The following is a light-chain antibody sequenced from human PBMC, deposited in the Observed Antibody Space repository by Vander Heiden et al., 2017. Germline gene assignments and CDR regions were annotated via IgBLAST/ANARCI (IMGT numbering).Light chain of an antibody. J-gene: IGKJ5*01. CDR2: DAS. Sequence: DIQMTQSPSSLSASVGDRVTITCQASKDISNYLNWYQQKPGKAPKLLIYDASNLETGVPSRFSGSGSGTDFTFTISSLQPEDIATYYCQQYDNLHTFGPGTQLEIK. CDR1: KDISNY. V-gene: IGKV1-33*01. CDR3: QQYDNLHT.